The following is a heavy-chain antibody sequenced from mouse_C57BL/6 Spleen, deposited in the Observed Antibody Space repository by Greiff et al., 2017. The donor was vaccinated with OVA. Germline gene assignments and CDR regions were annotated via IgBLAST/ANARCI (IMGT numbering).Heavy chain of an antibody. CDR2: ISSGSSAI. Sequence: EVQVVESGGGLVKPGGSLKLSCAASGFTFSDYGMHWVRQAPEKGLEWVAYISSGSSAIYYADTVKGRFTISRDNAKNTLFLQMTSRRSEDTAMYYCASGLLYFDYWGQGTTLTVSS. J-gene: IGHJ2*01. V-gene: IGHV5-17*01. CDR3: ASGLLYFDY. D-gene: IGHD3-1*01. CDR1: GFTFSDYG.